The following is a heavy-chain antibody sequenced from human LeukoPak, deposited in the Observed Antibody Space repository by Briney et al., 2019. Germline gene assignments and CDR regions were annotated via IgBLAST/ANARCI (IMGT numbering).Heavy chain of an antibody. D-gene: IGHD6-19*01. CDR3: ARGVAVAGRIGDFDY. V-gene: IGHV4-61*08. Sequence: SETLSLTCTVSGGSISSSGYYWGWIRQPPGKGLEWIGYIYYSGSTNYNPSLKSRVTISVDTSKNQFSLKLSSVTAADTAVYYCARGVAVAGRIGDFDYWGQGTLVTVSS. CDR2: IYYSGST. CDR1: GGSISSSGYY. J-gene: IGHJ4*02.